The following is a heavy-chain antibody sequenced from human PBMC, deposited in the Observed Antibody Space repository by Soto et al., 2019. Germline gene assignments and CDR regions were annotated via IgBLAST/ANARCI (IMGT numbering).Heavy chain of an antibody. V-gene: IGHV3-66*01. CDR1: GFSVTNNY. CDR2: IDIGGNT. Sequence: GGSLRLSCAASGFSVTNNYMNWVRQAPGKGLEWVSIIDIGGNTYYADSVKDRFTISRDNSRNTLYLHMDSLRAEDTAVYYCARGRGSTGYLGREHYFAYRGQGTLVTVSS. CDR3: ARGRGSTGYLGREHYFAY. J-gene: IGHJ4*02. D-gene: IGHD2-2*01.